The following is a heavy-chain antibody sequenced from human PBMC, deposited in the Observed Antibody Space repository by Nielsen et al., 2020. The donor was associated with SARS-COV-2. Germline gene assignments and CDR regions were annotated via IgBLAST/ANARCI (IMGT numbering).Heavy chain of an antibody. V-gene: IGHV3-33*01. CDR1: GFTFSSYG. CDR3: AREGAYCGGDCYSGMDV. J-gene: IGHJ6*03. Sequence: GESLKISCAASGFTFSSYGMHWVRQAPGKGLEWVAVIWYDGSNKYYADSVKGRFTISRDNSKNTLYLQMNSLRAEDTAVYYCAREGAYCGGDCYSGMDVWGKGTTATVSS. CDR2: IWYDGSNK. D-gene: IGHD2-21*02.